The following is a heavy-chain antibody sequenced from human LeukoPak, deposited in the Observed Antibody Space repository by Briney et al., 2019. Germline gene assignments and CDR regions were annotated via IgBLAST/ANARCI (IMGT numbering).Heavy chain of an antibody. Sequence: GRSLRLSCAASGFTFDDYGMHWVRQAPGKGLEWVSGISWNSGTVVYADSVRGRFTISRDNAKNPVYLQMNSLKAEDTALYYCAKGGYSSGWYGDHWGQGTLVTVSS. V-gene: IGHV3-9*01. D-gene: IGHD6-19*01. CDR1: GFTFDDYG. CDR2: ISWNSGTV. CDR3: AKGGYSSGWYGDH. J-gene: IGHJ4*02.